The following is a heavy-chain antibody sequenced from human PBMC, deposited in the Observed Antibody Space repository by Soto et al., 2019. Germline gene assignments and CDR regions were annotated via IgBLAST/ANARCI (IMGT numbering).Heavy chain of an antibody. CDR2: IIDSGAST. J-gene: IGHJ6*02. CDR3: GKGRSYCYYYGVDV. Sequence: GGSLRHSYTASGFTCSSCAVGWIRQAQGKGLEWVSDIIDSGASTYYADAVKGRFTISRDNSKSTLFLQMNSLSAEDTAVYYCGKGRSYCYYYGVDVWGQGTTVTVSS. D-gene: IGHD1-26*01. V-gene: IGHV3-23*01. CDR1: GFTCSSCA.